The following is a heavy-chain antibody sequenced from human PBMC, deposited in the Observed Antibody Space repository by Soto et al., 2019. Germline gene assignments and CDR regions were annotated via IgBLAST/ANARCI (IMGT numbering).Heavy chain of an antibody. D-gene: IGHD3-10*01. CDR2: INHSGST. CDR3: ARVRLRITMVRGVKDYYYYGMDV. Sequence: SEPLSLPCDVYGGSFSGSYWSWIRQPPGKGLEWIGEINHSGSTNYNPSLKSRVTISVDTSKNQFSLKLSSVTAADTAVYYCARVRLRITMVRGVKDYYYYGMDVWGQGTTVTVPS. CDR1: GGSFSGSY. J-gene: IGHJ6*02. V-gene: IGHV4-34*01.